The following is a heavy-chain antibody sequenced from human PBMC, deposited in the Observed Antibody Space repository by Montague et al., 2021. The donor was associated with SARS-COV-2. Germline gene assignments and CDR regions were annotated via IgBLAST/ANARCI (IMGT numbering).Heavy chain of an antibody. J-gene: IGHJ4*02. Sequence: SETLSLTCTVSTGSLSTYYWSWIRQPPGKGLGWIGYIYYSGYTNYNPSLKSRITISVDTSKSQFSLTLSSVTAADTAFDYYSSHRGGYNYDDYFNHWGQGTLVSVSS. CDR1: TGSLSTYY. CDR2: IYYSGYT. V-gene: IGHV4-59*08. CDR3: SSHRGGYNYDDYFNH. D-gene: IGHD5-18*01.